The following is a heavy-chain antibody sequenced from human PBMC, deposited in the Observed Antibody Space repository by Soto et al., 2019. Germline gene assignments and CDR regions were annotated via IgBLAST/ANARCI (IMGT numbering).Heavy chain of an antibody. CDR3: ARGNSYGFVNWFDP. D-gene: IGHD3-3*01. V-gene: IGHV4-31*03. CDR1: GDSISSADHY. CDR2: IYYGGST. Sequence: PSETLSLTCTVSGDSISSADHYRSWIRQHPGKGLEWIGYIYYGGSTYYNPSLKSRVFISVDTSKNQFSLHLTSVTATDTAVYYCARGNSYGFVNWFDPWGQGTLVTVYS. J-gene: IGHJ5*02.